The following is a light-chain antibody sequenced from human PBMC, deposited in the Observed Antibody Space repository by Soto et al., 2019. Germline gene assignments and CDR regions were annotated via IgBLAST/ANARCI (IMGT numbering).Light chain of an antibody. CDR3: CSYGGSRAV. CDR1: SSAVGSHNL. CDR2: EVS. J-gene: IGLJ7*01. Sequence: QSALTQPASASGSPGQSITISCTGTSSAVGSHNLVSWYQQHPGQAPKLMIYEVSKRPLGVSARFSAYKSGNTASLTISGLQAEDEADYYCCSYGGSRAVFGGGTQLTVL. V-gene: IGLV2-23*02.